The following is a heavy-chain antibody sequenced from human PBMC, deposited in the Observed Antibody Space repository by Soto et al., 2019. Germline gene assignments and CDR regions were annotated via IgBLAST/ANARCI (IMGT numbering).Heavy chain of an antibody. CDR2: IYGGGTT. Sequence: PGGSLRLSYAASGFTVSSKYMTWVRQAPGKGLERVSVIYGGGTTYYADSVKGRFTISRDNSKNTLYLQMNSLRAEDTAVYYCVQTTGWPGFDFWGQGTLVTVSS. J-gene: IGHJ4*02. D-gene: IGHD6-19*01. CDR3: VQTTGWPGFDF. CDR1: GFTVSSKY. V-gene: IGHV3-53*01.